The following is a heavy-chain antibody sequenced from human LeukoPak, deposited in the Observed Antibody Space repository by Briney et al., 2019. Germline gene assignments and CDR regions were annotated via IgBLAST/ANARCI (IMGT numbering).Heavy chain of an antibody. V-gene: IGHV3-48*01. D-gene: IGHD6-6*01. Sequence: GGSLRLSCAASGFTFSSYSMNWVRQAPGKGLEWVSYISSSSSTIYYADSVKGRFTISRDNAKNSLYLQMNSLRAEDTAVYYCARDLWGYSSSDNFDYWGQGTLVTVSS. CDR2: ISSSSSTI. J-gene: IGHJ4*02. CDR3: ARDLWGYSSSDNFDY. CDR1: GFTFSSYS.